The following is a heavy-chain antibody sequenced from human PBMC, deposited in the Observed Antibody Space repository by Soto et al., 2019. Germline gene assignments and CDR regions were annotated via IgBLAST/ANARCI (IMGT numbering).Heavy chain of an antibody. V-gene: IGHV3-23*01. CDR2: ISGSGGST. CDR3: ATYYDFWSGYYSYLNYYFDY. CDR1: GFTFSSYA. D-gene: IGHD3-3*01. J-gene: IGHJ4*02. Sequence: GGSLRLSCAASGFTFSSYAMSWVRQAPGKGLEWVSAISGSGGSTYYADSVEGRFTISRDNSKNTLYLQMNSLRAEDTAVYYCATYYDFWSGYYSYLNYYFDYWGQGTLVTVSS.